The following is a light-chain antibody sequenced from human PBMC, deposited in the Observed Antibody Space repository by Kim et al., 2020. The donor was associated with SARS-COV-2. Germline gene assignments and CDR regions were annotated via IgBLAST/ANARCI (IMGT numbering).Light chain of an antibody. CDR3: NSRDNSGNPWV. Sequence: ALGQTVRITCQGDSLRSFYASWYQQKPGQAPVVVFYGKNNRPSGIPDRFSGSSSGTTASLTITGAQAEDEADYYCNSRDNSGNPWVFGGGTKVTVL. CDR1: SLRSFY. CDR2: GKN. V-gene: IGLV3-19*01. J-gene: IGLJ3*02.